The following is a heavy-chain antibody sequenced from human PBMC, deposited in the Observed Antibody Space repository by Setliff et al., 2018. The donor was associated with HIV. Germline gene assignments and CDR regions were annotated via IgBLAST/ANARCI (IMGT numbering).Heavy chain of an antibody. CDR2: MNPNSGNT. J-gene: IGHJ6*02. CDR3: ARGPPRDILTGYYKWGRETYYYYYGMDV. Sequence: ASVKVSCKASGYTFTSYYVHFVRQAPGQGPEWMGWMNPNSGNTGYAQKFQGRVTMTRNTSISTAYMELSSLRSEDKAVYYCARGPPRDILTGYYKWGRETYYYYYGMDVWGQGTTVTV. CDR1: GYTFTSYY. V-gene: IGHV1-8*01. D-gene: IGHD3-9*01.